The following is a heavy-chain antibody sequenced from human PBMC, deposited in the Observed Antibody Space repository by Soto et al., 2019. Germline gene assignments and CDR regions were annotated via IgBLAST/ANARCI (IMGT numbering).Heavy chain of an antibody. V-gene: IGHV3-20*04. CDR3: ARDGRDSSSWPPGYYYGMDV. J-gene: IGHJ6*02. CDR2: INLNGGST. CDR1: GFTFDDYG. D-gene: IGHD6-13*01. Sequence: PGGSLRLSCAASGFTFDDYGMSWVRQAPGKGLEWVSGINLNGGSTSYADSVKGRFTISRDNAKNSLYLQMNSLRAEDTALYYCARDGRDSSSWPPGYYYGMDVWGQGTTVTVSS.